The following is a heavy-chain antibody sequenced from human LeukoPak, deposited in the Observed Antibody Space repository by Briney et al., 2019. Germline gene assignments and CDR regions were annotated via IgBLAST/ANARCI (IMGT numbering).Heavy chain of an antibody. V-gene: IGHV3-23*01. CDR3: ARRMGQLLPSLAFDI. CDR2: ISGSGGST. D-gene: IGHD2-2*01. CDR1: GFTFSSYA. J-gene: IGHJ3*02. Sequence: PGGSLRLSCAASGFTFSSYAMSWVRQSPGKGLEWVSAISGSGGSTYYADSVKGRFTISRDNSKNTLYLQMNSLRAEDTAVYYCARRMGQLLPSLAFDIWGQGTMVTVSS.